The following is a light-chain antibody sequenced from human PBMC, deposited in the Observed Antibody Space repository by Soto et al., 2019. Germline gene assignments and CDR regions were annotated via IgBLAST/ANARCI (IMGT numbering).Light chain of an antibody. CDR2: GAS. Sequence: EIVMTQSLGTLSVSPRERATLSCRASQSINSNLAWYQQKPGQAPRLLLYGASTRATGVPARFSGSGSGTEFTLTISSLQSEDFAVYYCHQYNNWPYTFGQGTKVDIK. V-gene: IGKV3-15*01. CDR1: QSINSN. CDR3: HQYNNWPYT. J-gene: IGKJ2*01.